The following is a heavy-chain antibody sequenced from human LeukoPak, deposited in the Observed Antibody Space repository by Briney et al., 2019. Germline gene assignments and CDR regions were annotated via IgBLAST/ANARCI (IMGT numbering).Heavy chain of an antibody. D-gene: IGHD4-17*01. Sequence: ASVKVSRKAFGYTFTSYYMHWVRQAPGQGLEWMGIINPSGGSTSYAQKFQGRVTMTRDTSTSTVYMELSSLRSEDTAVYYCARDEGLRHWYFDLWGRGTLVTVSS. V-gene: IGHV1-46*01. CDR2: INPSGGST. CDR1: GYTFTSYY. CDR3: ARDEGLRHWYFDL. J-gene: IGHJ2*01.